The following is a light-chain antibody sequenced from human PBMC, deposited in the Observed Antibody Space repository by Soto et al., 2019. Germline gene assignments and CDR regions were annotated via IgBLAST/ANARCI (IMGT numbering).Light chain of an antibody. Sequence: QSVLTQPPSVSGAPGQRVTLSCTGSISNIGAGYGVHWYQQLPGRAPKLLVYDNTKRHSGVSDRSSGSKSGTSASLAITRLQADDEADYYCQSYDSSLSGVVFGGGTQLTVL. CDR3: QSYDSSLSGVV. CDR1: ISNIGAGYG. J-gene: IGLJ2*01. V-gene: IGLV1-40*01. CDR2: DNT.